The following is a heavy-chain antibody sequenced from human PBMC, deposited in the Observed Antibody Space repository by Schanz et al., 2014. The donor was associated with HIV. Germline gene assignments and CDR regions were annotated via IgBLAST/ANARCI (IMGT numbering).Heavy chain of an antibody. Sequence: VQLLQSGGGLIQPGGSLRLSCAASGFIFNDYAMTWVRQAPGKGPEWVAVISYDGSNKYYADSVKGRFTISRDNSKNTLYLEMISLRDEDTAVYYCARDMCTAGSCYYFDHWGQRTLVTVSS. CDR2: ISYDGSNK. J-gene: IGHJ4*02. V-gene: IGHV3-30-3*01. CDR1: GFIFNDYA. CDR3: ARDMCTAGSCYYFDH. D-gene: IGHD2-15*01.